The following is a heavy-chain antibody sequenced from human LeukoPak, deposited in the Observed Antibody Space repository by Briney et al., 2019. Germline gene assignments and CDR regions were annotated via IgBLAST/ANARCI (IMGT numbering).Heavy chain of an antibody. J-gene: IGHJ3*02. D-gene: IGHD5-12*01. CDR2: IKQDGSEQ. Sequence: GGSLRLSCAVSGFTFSGYWMSWVRQAPGKGLEWVANIKQDGSEQYYVDSVKGRFTISRDNAKNSLYLQMNSLRAEDTAVYYCAREQVATMIVFDIWGQGTMVTVSS. CDR1: GFTFSGYW. V-gene: IGHV3-7*01. CDR3: AREQVATMIVFDI.